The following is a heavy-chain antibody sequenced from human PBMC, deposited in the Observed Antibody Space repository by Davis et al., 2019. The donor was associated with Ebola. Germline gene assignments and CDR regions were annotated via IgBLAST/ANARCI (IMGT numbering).Heavy chain of an antibody. CDR1: SYTFTSYG. CDR3: ARDRPAAIRSVNWFDP. V-gene: IGHV1-2*02. J-gene: IGHJ5*02. CDR2: INPNSGGT. Sequence: ASVKVSCKASSYTFTSYGISWVRQAPGQGLEWMGWINPNSGGTNYAQKFQGRVTMTRDTSISTAYMELSRLRSDDTAVYYCARDRPAAIRSVNWFDPWGQGTLVIVSS. D-gene: IGHD2-2*02.